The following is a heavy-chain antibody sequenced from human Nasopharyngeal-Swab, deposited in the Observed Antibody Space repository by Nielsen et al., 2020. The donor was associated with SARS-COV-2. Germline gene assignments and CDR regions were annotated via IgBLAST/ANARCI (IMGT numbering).Heavy chain of an antibody. Sequence: RQAPGKGLEWIGYIYYSGSTYYNPSLKSRVTISVDTSKNRFSLKLSSVTAADTAVYYCARATMIVVVTGAFDIWGQGTMVTVSS. V-gene: IGHV4-31*02. J-gene: IGHJ3*02. CDR3: ARATMIVVVTGAFDI. D-gene: IGHD3-22*01. CDR2: IYYSGST.